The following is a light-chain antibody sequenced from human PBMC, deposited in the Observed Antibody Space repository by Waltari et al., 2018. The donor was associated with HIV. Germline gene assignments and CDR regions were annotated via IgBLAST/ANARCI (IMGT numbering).Light chain of an antibody. CDR3: QQHYTSPYT. CDR2: WAS. V-gene: IGKV4-1*01. CDR1: QSVLNSSSNKNS. Sequence: DIVMTQSPDSLAVSLGGKATINCKSSQSVLNSSSNKNSLAWYQQKSGQPPNLLIYWASTRESGVPERFSGSGSGTDFTLTISSLQAADVAVYYCQQHYTSPYTFGQGTKLEIK. J-gene: IGKJ2*01.